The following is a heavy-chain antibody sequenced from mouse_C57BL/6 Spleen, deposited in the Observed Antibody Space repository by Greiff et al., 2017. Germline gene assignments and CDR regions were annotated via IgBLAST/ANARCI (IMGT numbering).Heavy chain of an antibody. D-gene: IGHD2-13*01. CDR2: INPSSGYT. CDR3: ARGGEGYAMDY. J-gene: IGHJ4*01. V-gene: IGHV1-4*01. Sequence: VKLMESGAELARPGASVKMSCKASGYTFTSYTMHWVKQRPGQGLEWIGYINPSSGYTKYNQKFKDKATLTADKSSSTAYMQLSSLTSEDSAVYYCARGGEGYAMDYWGQGTSVTVSS. CDR1: GYTFTSYT.